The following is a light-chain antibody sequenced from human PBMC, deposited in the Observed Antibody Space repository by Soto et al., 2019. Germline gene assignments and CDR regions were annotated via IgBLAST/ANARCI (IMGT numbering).Light chain of an antibody. V-gene: IGLV1-47*01. CDR3: AAWDDSLSGAV. CDR1: SSNIGSNY. J-gene: IGLJ2*01. Sequence: QSALTQPPSASGTPGQRVTISCSGSSSNIGSNYVYWYQQLPGTVPQLLIYRNSERPSGVPDRFSGSKSGTSASLAISGLRSEDEADYYCAAWDDSLSGAVFGGGTELTVL. CDR2: RNS.